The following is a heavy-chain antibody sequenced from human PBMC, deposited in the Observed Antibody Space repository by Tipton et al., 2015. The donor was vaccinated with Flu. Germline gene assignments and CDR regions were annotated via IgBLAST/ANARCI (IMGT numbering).Heavy chain of an antibody. Sequence: TLSLTCTVSGGSLNTYYWGWIRQPPGKGLEWIASIDYSGSTYYNPSLRSRVTMSVDTSQQQFSLKMSSVTAADTAVYYCARDDTVVVNSPGNGFHPWGQGTLVNVSS. J-gene: IGHJ5*02. CDR1: GGSLNTYY. CDR2: IDYSGST. CDR3: ARDDTVVVNSPGNGFHP. V-gene: IGHV4-39*07. D-gene: IGHD3-22*01.